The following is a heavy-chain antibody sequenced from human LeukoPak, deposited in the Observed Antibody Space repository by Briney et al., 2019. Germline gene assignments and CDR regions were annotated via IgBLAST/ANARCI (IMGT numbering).Heavy chain of an antibody. Sequence: GGSLRLSCTASGFTFGDYAMSWVRQAPGKGLEWVGFIRSKAYGGTTEYAVSVKGRFTISRDDSKSIAYLQMNSLKTEDTAVYYCTRFGKWLSKRYYYYYGMDVWGQGTTVTVSS. J-gene: IGHJ6*02. D-gene: IGHD3-22*01. V-gene: IGHV3-49*04. CDR1: GFTFGDYA. CDR3: TRFGKWLSKRYYYYYGMDV. CDR2: IRSKAYGGTT.